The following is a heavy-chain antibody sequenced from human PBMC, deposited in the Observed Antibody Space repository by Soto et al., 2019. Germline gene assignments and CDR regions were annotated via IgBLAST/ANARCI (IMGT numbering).Heavy chain of an antibody. J-gene: IGHJ6*01. V-gene: IGHV3-7*01. CDR2: IKQDGSEK. CDR3: ASLPRYDFWSGYYGGMDV. Sequence: EVQLVESGGGLVQPGGSLRLSCAASGFTFSSYWMSWVRQAPGKGLEWVDNIKQDGSEKYYVDSVKGRFTISRDNAKNSLDLQMNSLRAEDTAVYYCASLPRYDFWSGYYGGMDVWGQGTTDTVSS. CDR1: GFTFSSYW. D-gene: IGHD3-3*01.